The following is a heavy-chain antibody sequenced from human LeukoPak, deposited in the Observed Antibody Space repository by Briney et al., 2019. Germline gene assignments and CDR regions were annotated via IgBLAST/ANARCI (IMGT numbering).Heavy chain of an antibody. CDR1: GASIETYY. Sequence: SETLSLTCAVSGASIETYYWSWIRQPAGKGLKWIGRIYTSGSTNYNSSLKSRVTMSVDPSKNEFSLKLSSVTAADPAVYYCASDRSRGLEDYFDLWGEGTLDPVSS. J-gene: IGHJ4*02. CDR3: ASDRSRGLEDYFDL. V-gene: IGHV4-4*07. CDR2: IYTSGST. D-gene: IGHD6-19*01.